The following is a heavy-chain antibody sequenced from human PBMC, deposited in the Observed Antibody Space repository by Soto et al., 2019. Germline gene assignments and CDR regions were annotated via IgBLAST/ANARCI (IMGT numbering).Heavy chain of an antibody. Sequence: LRLSCAASGFTFSSYGMHWVRQAPGKGLEWVAVIWYDGSNKYYADSVKGRFTISRDNSKNTLYLQMNSLRAEDTAVYYCASPGGYCSGGSCYKYYYGMDVWGQGTTVTVSS. CDR3: ASPGGYCSGGSCYKYYYGMDV. CDR1: GFTFSSYG. D-gene: IGHD2-15*01. V-gene: IGHV3-33*01. CDR2: IWYDGSNK. J-gene: IGHJ6*02.